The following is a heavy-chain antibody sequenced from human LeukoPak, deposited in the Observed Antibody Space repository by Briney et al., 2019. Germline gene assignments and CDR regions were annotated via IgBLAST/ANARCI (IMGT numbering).Heavy chain of an antibody. CDR1: GFIFSSYN. V-gene: IGHV3-21*01. J-gene: IGHJ3*02. CDR3: ARSNYDGYEAEDAFDI. D-gene: IGHD5-12*01. CDR2: ISSSSSYI. Sequence: GGSLRLSCAASGFIFSSYNINWVRQAPGKGLECVSSISSSSSYIYYADSVKGRFTISRDNAKNSLYLRMNSLRAEDTAVYYCARSNYDGYEAEDAFDIWGQGTMVTVSS.